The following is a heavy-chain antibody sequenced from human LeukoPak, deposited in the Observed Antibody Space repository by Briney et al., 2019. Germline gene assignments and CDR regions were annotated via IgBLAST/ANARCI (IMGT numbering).Heavy chain of an antibody. J-gene: IGHJ6*03. CDR1: GGSISSSTYY. Sequence: TPSETLSLTCTVSGGSISSSTYYWGWIRQPPGKGLEWIGNIYYRGSTYYNPSLKSRVTISVDTSKNQFSLKLSSVTAADTAVYYCASLRGYCSGGPPGRESCYMDVWGKGTTVTVSS. CDR2: IYYRGST. CDR3: ASLRGYCSGGPPGRESCYMDV. V-gene: IGHV4-39*07. D-gene: IGHD2-15*01.